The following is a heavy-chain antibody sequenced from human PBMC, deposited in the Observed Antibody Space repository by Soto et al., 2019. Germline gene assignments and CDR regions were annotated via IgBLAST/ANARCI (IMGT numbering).Heavy chain of an antibody. Sequence: QVQLVQSGAEVKKPGSSVKVSCKASGGTFSSYAISWVRQAPGQGLEWMGGIIPIFGTANYAQKFQGRVTITADESTSTADMELSSLRSKDTAVYYCARAESDVLMVYADYYYYGMDVWGQGTTVTVSS. CDR3: ARAESDVLMVYADYYYYGMDV. CDR1: GGTFSSYA. D-gene: IGHD2-8*01. V-gene: IGHV1-69*01. CDR2: IIPIFGTA. J-gene: IGHJ6*02.